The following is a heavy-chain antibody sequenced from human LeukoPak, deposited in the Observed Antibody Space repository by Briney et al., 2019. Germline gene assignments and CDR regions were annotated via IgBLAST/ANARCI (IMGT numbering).Heavy chain of an antibody. CDR2: IYHSGRT. D-gene: IGHD3-3*01. CDR1: GYSLSSGYY. Sequence: SETLSLTCTVSGYSLSSGYYWGWIRQPPGKGLEWIGSIYHSGRTNYSPSLKSRITMSIDTSQNQFSLKLTSVTAADTAVYYCARASEGIGYFDTWGRGSLVTVSS. J-gene: IGHJ4*02. V-gene: IGHV4-38-2*02. CDR3: ARASEGIGYFDT.